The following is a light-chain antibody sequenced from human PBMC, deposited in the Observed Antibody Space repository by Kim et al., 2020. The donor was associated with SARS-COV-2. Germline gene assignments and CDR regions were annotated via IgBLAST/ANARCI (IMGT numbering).Light chain of an antibody. V-gene: IGLV3-25*03. CDR1: ALPKQY. CDR3: QSADSSGTYCV. Sequence: PGQKARITCSGEALPKQYAYWYQQKPGQAPVLVLYNDSERPSGLSERFSGSSSGTTVTLTISGVQAEDEADYYCQSADSSGTYCVFGGGTQLTVL. CDR2: NDS. J-gene: IGLJ3*02.